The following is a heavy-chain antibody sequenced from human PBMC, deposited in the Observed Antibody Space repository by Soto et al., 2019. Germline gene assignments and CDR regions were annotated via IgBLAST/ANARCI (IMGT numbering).Heavy chain of an antibody. CDR2: IYYSGST. Sequence: SEPLSLTCTVTGGSISSYYWRWIPQPPRKGLEWIGYIYYSGSTNYNPSLKSRVTISVDTSKNQFSLKLSSVTAADTAVYYCARQHTGYGIDNWGQGNLLTVPS. CDR3: ARQHTGYGIDN. D-gene: IGHD2-21*01. J-gene: IGHJ1*01. CDR1: GGSISSYY. V-gene: IGHV4-59*01.